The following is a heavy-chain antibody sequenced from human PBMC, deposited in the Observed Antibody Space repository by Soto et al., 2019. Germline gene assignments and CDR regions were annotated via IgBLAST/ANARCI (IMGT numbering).Heavy chain of an antibody. J-gene: IGHJ2*01. D-gene: IGHD1-1*01. CDR2: IYYSGST. CDR3: ARRYRQQEVFDL. V-gene: IGHV4-39*01. Sequence: QLQLQESGPGLVKPSETLSLTCTVSGGSISSSSYYWGWIRQPPGKGLEWIGNIYYSGSTYYNPSLKSRVTISVDTSKNQFSLKLSSVTAADTAVYYCARRYRQQEVFDLWGRGTLVTVSS. CDR1: GGSISSSSYY.